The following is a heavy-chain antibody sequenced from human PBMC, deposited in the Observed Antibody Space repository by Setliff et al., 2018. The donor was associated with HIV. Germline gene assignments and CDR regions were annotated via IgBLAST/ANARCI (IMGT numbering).Heavy chain of an antibody. J-gene: IGHJ4*02. CDR3: ARVRLYNSALDY. CDR1: GFTVSGYY. D-gene: IGHD3-10*01. CDR2: IYSGGST. Sequence: GGSLRLSCAASGFTVSGYYMAWVRQAPGKGLEWVSTIYSGGSTYHADSVKGRFTLSRDSSKNTLSLQMNSLRPEDTAVYYCARVRLYNSALDYWGQGTLVTVSS. V-gene: IGHV3-66*02.